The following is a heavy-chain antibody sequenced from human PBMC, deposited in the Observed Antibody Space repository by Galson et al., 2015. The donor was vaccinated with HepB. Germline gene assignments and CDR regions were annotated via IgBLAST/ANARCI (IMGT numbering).Heavy chain of an antibody. J-gene: IGHJ4*02. CDR3: ARATYGSGSSGLLDY. Sequence: SVKVSCKASGYTFTSYYMHWVRQAPGQGLEWMGIINPSGGSTSYAQKFQGRVTMTRDTSTSTVYMELSSLRSEDTAVYYCARATYGSGSSGLLDYWGQGTLVTVSS. CDR1: GYTFTSYY. CDR2: INPSGGST. V-gene: IGHV1-46*01. D-gene: IGHD3-10*01.